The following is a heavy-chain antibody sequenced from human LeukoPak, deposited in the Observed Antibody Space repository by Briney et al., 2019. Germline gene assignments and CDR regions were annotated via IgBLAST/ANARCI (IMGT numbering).Heavy chain of an antibody. V-gene: IGHV3-21*01. CDR3: ARGSARLGSYLVSDWAFDI. CDR2: ISSSSSYI. J-gene: IGHJ3*02. D-gene: IGHD1-26*01. CDR1: GFTFSSYS. Sequence: GGSLRLSCAASGFTFSSYSMNWVRQAPGKGLEWVSSISSSSSYIYYADSVKGRFTISRDNAKNSLYLQMNSLRAEDTAVYYCARGSARLGSYLVSDWAFDIWGQGTMVTVSS.